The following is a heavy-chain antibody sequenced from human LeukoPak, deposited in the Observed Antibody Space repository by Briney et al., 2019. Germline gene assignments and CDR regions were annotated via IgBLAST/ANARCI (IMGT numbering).Heavy chain of an antibody. Sequence: GGSLRLSCAASGFTFDDYAMHWVRQAPGKGLEWVAGISWNSGSIGYADSVKGRFTISRDNAKNSLYLQMNSLRAEDTAVYYCARVRGTASNYYMDVWGKGTTVTVSS. CDR1: GFTFDDYA. D-gene: IGHD5-18*01. CDR3: ARVRGTASNYYMDV. J-gene: IGHJ6*03. V-gene: IGHV3-9*01. CDR2: ISWNSGSI.